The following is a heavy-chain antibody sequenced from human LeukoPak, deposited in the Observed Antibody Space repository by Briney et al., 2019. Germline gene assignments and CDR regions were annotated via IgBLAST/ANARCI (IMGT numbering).Heavy chain of an antibody. J-gene: IGHJ1*01. CDR2: ISSSGSPI. D-gene: IGHD6-13*01. CDR1: GFTFDDYA. V-gene: IGHV3-48*01. Sequence: GGSLRLSCAASGFTFDDYAMHWVRQAPGKGLEWVSYISSSGSPIYYADSVKGRFTISRDNSKNTLYLQMNSLRAEDTAVYYCAKGLSSWATEYFQHWGQGTLVTVSS. CDR3: AKGLSSWATEYFQH.